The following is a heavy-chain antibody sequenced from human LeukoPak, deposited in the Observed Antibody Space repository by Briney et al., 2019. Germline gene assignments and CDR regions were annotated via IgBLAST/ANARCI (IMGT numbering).Heavy chain of an antibody. CDR2: VSYSGTT. J-gene: IGHJ6*03. V-gene: IGHV4-39*01. CDR3: ASVRRGFGESSKYYSYYYMDV. D-gene: IGHD3-10*01. Sequence: SSETLSLTCSDSGDSFSSTIYYWGWIRQPPGKGLEWIGTVSYSGTTYYNPSLKSRVTISVDTSKNQFSLKLSSVTAADTAVYYCASVRRGFGESSKYYSYYYMDVWGNGTTVTISS. CDR1: GDSFSSTIYY.